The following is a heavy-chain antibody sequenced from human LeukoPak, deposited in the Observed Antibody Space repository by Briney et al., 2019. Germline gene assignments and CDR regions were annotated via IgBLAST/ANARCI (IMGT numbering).Heavy chain of an antibody. CDR1: GFTFSSYS. D-gene: IGHD6-19*01. CDR3: ARVYTSGWYGGIVDY. CDR2: ISSSGSTI. V-gene: IGHV3-48*04. J-gene: IGHJ4*02. Sequence: GGSLRLSCAASGFTFSSYSMNWVRQAPGKGLEWVSYISSSGSTIYYADSVKGRFTISRDNAKNSLSLQMNSLRAEDTALYYCARVYTSGWYGGIVDYWGQGTLVTVSS.